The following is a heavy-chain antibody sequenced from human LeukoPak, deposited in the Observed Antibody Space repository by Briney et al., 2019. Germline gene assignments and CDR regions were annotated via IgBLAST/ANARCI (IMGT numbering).Heavy chain of an antibody. CDR1: GGTFSSYA. V-gene: IGHV1-69*13. J-gene: IGHJ3*02. CDR3: ASAYCGGDCYPRSFDI. D-gene: IGHD2-21*02. CDR2: IIPIFGTA. Sequence: SVKVSCKASGGTFSSYAISWVRQAPGQGLEWMGGIIPIFGTANYAQKFQGRVTITADESTSTAYMELSSLRSEDTAVYYCASAYCGGDCYPRSFDIWGQGTMVTVSS.